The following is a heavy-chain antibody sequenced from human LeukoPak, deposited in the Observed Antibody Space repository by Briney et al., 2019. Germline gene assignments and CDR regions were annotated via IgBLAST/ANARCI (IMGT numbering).Heavy chain of an antibody. V-gene: IGHV3-15*01. CDR2: IKSKTDGGTA. D-gene: IGHD6-19*01. J-gene: IGHJ4*02. CDR1: GFTFSSYA. CDR3: STGSATGWYVY. Sequence: GGSLRLSCAASGFTFSSYAMSWVRQAPGKGLEWVGRIKSKTDGGTADYAALVKGRFTISRDDSKNILYLQMNSLKVDDTAVYYCSTGSATGWYVYWGQGTLVTVSS.